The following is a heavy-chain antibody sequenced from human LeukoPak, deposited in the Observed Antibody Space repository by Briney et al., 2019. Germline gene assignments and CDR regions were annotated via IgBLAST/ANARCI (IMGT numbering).Heavy chain of an antibody. J-gene: IGHJ6*02. CDR3: AKDYYGGPYYYYGMDV. D-gene: IGHD4-23*01. Sequence: GRSLRLSCAASGFTFDDYAMHWVRQAPGKGLEWVSGTSWNSGSIGYADSVKGRFTISRDNAKNSLYLQMNSLRAEDTALYYCAKDYYGGPYYYYGMDVWGQGTTVTVSS. CDR2: TSWNSGSI. CDR1: GFTFDDYA. V-gene: IGHV3-9*01.